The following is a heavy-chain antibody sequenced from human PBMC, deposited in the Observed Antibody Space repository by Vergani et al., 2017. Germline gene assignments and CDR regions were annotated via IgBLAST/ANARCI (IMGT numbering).Heavy chain of an antibody. CDR3: AGISRSSVD. CDR2: INQSGST. V-gene: IGHV4-34*01. CDR1: AGSFSGYY. J-gene: IGHJ4*02. D-gene: IGHD6-6*01. Sequence: QVQLQQWGAGLLKPSETLSLTCAVYAGSFSGYYWSWTRQPPGKGLEWIGEINQSGSTNYNPSLKSRVTISADTSKNQFSLKLSSVTAADTAVYYCAGISRSSVDWGQGTLVTVSS.